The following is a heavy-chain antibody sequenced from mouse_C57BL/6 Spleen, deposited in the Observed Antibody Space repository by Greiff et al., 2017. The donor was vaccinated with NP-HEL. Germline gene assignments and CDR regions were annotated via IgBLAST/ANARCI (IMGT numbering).Heavy chain of an antibody. CDR1: GFSFTTYA. D-gene: IGHD1-1*01. CDR3: VRQGYYYGSSYGAMDY. CDR2: IRSKSNNYAT. V-gene: IGHV10-1*01. Sequence: EVKVVESGGGLVQPKGSLKLSCAASGFSFTTYAMNWVRQAPGKGLEWVARIRSKSNNYATYYADSVKDRFTISRDDSESMLYLQMNNLKTEDTAMYYCVRQGYYYGSSYGAMDYWGQGTSVTVSS. J-gene: IGHJ4*01.